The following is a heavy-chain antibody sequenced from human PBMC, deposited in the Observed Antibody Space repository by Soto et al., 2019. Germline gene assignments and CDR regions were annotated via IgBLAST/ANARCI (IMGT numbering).Heavy chain of an antibody. CDR1: GFTFSSYG. CDR3: ARDHYDFWSGYYIPRGYYGMDV. V-gene: IGHV3-33*01. D-gene: IGHD3-3*01. Sequence: QVQLVESGGGVVQPGRSLRLSCAASGFTFSSYGMHWVRQAPGKGLEWVAGIWYEGSNKYYADSVKGRFTISRDNSKNTLYLQMNSLSAEDTAVYYCARDHYDFWSGYYIPRGYYGMDVWGQGTTVTVSS. CDR2: IWYEGSNK. J-gene: IGHJ6*02.